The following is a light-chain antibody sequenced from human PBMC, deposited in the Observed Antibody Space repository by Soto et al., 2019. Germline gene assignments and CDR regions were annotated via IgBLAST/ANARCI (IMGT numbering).Light chain of an antibody. CDR3: QQYHNWPST. V-gene: IGKV3-15*01. CDR2: DAS. Sequence: DIVRTQSPATLSVSPGERATLSCRAIQRLSSTLAWYRQKHGQAPRLFMFDASNRDTGIPTRFSVCGSETEFTLNISSLQSEEFAFYYCQQYHNWPSTLGQGTMLEIK. CDR1: QRLSST. J-gene: IGKJ2*01.